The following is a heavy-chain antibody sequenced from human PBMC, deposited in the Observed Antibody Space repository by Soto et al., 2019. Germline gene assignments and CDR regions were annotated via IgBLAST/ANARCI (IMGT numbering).Heavy chain of an antibody. V-gene: IGHV3-48*03. CDR2: ISSSGSSV. CDR3: VRYCSSTLCNGVATRNFDY. D-gene: IGHD5-12*01. Sequence: PGGSLRLSCSASRCTLNSCEIRWDYQPPGKGLEWVSCISSSGSSVYYADSVKGRFNISRDNSRNSFYLQMNSLRDEDTALYYCVRYCSSTLCNGVATRNFDYWGPGALVTVSS. J-gene: IGHJ4*01. CDR1: RCTLNSCE.